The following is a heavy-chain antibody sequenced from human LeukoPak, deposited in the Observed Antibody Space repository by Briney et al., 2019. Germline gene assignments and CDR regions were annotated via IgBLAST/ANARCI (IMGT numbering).Heavy chain of an antibody. CDR3: ARVHSSSWYWFDP. CDR2: IYYSGST. Sequence: PSETLSLTCTVSGGSISSYYWSWIRQPPGKGLEWIGYIYYSGSTHYNPSLKSRVTISVDTSKNQFSLKLSSVTAADTAVYYCARVHSSSWYWFDPWGQGTLVTVSS. D-gene: IGHD6-13*01. CDR1: GGSISSYY. V-gene: IGHV4-59*01. J-gene: IGHJ5*02.